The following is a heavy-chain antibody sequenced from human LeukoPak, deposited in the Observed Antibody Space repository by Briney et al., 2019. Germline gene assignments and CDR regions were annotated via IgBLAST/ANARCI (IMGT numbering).Heavy chain of an antibody. D-gene: IGHD6-19*01. Sequence: ASVKVSCKASGYTFTGYYMHWVRQAPGQGLEWMGGFDPEDGETIYAQKFQGRVTMTEDTSTDTAYMELSSLRSEDTAVYYCATIIAVAGTWWFDPWGQGTLVTVSS. J-gene: IGHJ5*02. CDR1: GYTFTGYY. CDR2: FDPEDGET. CDR3: ATIIAVAGTWWFDP. V-gene: IGHV1-24*01.